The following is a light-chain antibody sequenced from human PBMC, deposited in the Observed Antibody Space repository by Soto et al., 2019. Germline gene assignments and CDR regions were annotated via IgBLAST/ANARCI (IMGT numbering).Light chain of an antibody. CDR1: QGVSSSY. V-gene: IGKV3-20*01. CDR3: QQYGSSPRT. Sequence: EIVLTQSPGTLSLSPGERATLSCRASQGVSSSYVAWYQKKPGQAPRLLIYGASSRATGIPDRFSGSGSGTDFTLTISRLEPEDFAVYYCQQYGSSPRTFGQGTRLEI. CDR2: GAS. J-gene: IGKJ5*01.